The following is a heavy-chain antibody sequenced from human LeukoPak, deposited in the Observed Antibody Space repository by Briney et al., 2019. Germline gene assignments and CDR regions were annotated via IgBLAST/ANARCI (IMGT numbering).Heavy chain of an antibody. Sequence: GGSLRLSCAASGFTFSSYAMHWVRQAPGKGLEWVAVISYDGSNKYYADSVKGRFTISRDNSKNTLYLQMNSLRAEDTAVYYCARDGGYCSSTSCYSWFDPGAREPWSPSPQ. V-gene: IGHV3-30*01. CDR3: ARDGGYCSSTSCYSWFDP. D-gene: IGHD2-2*01. CDR2: ISYDGSNK. J-gene: IGHJ5*02. CDR1: GFTFSSYA.